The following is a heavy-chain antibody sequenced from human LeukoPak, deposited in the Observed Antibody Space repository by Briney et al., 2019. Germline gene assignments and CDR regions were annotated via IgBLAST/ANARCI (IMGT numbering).Heavy chain of an antibody. V-gene: IGHV3-49*04. CDR2: IRSKAYGGTT. CDR3: TREYSSGWYYFDY. J-gene: IGHJ4*02. Sequence: GGSLRLSCTASGLTFGDYAMSWVRQAPGKGLEWVGFIRSKAYGGTTEYAASVKGRFTISRDDSKSIAYLQMNSLKTEDTAVYYCTREYSSGWYYFDYWGQGTLVTVSS. D-gene: IGHD6-19*01. CDR1: GLTFGDYA.